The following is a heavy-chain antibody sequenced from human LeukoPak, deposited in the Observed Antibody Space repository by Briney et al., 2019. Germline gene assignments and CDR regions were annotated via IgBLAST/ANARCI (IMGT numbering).Heavy chain of an antibody. Sequence: GGSLRLSCAASGFTFSSYAMNWVRQAPGKGLEWVSGISASGDSPYYADSVKGRFTISRDNSKDTVYVQMNSLRAEDTAVYYCTRETVVQGVLWDDAFYIWGQGTMVTVSS. V-gene: IGHV3-23*01. J-gene: IGHJ3*02. CDR2: ISASGDSP. CDR3: TRETVVQGVLWDDAFYI. D-gene: IGHD3-10*01. CDR1: GFTFSSYA.